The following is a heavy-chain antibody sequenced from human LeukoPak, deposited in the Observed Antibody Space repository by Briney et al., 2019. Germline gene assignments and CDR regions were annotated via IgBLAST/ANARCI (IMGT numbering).Heavy chain of an antibody. Sequence: PSETLSLTCGVSGYSISRNYYWGWIRQPPGKGLGWIGSIYHSGSTYYNPSLKSRVTISVDTSKNQFSLKLNSVTAADTAVYYCARDHRAAYWYFDLWGRGTLVTVSS. CDR3: ARDHRAAYWYFDL. J-gene: IGHJ2*01. CDR1: GYSISRNYY. CDR2: IYHSGST. D-gene: IGHD6-13*01. V-gene: IGHV4-38-2*02.